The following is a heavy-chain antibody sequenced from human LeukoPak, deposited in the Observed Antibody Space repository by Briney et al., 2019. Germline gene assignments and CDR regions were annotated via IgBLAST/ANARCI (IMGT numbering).Heavy chain of an antibody. CDR2: ISGSGGST. CDR1: GFTFSSYA. D-gene: IGHD2-15*01. V-gene: IGHV3-23*01. CDR3: AKCRDIVVVVAATDY. J-gene: IGHJ4*02. Sequence: GGSLRLSCAASGFTFSSYAMSWVRQAPGKGLEWVSAISGSGGSTYYADSVKGRFTISRDNSKNTLYLQMNSLRAEDTAVYYCAKCRDIVVVVAATDYWGQGTLVTVSS.